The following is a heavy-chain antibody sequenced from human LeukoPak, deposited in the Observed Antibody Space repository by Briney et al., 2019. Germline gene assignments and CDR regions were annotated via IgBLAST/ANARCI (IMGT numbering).Heavy chain of an antibody. Sequence: GASVKVSCKASGGTFSSYAISWVRQAPGQGLEWMGRIIPILGIANYAQKFQGRVTITADKSTSTAYMELSSLRSEDTAVYYCARDREVYYYDSSGSFDYWGQGTLVTVSS. CDR3: ARDREVYYYDSSGSFDY. J-gene: IGHJ4*02. CDR2: IIPILGIA. CDR1: GGTFSSYA. V-gene: IGHV1-69*04. D-gene: IGHD3-22*01.